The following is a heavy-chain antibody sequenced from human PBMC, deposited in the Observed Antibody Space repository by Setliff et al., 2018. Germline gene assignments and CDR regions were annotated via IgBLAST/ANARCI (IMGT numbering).Heavy chain of an antibody. CDR3: ARMSGFQYIDV. Sequence: PSETLSLTCTVSGDSISSGYYYWSWIRQHPGKGLEWIGYISYSGSTYYNPSLKSRLTISLDTSQNQFSLKLSSVTAADTAVYYCARMSGFQYIDVWGEGTMVTVSS. D-gene: IGHD3-3*01. J-gene: IGHJ6*03. CDR1: GDSISSGYYY. V-gene: IGHV4-31*03. CDR2: ISYSGST.